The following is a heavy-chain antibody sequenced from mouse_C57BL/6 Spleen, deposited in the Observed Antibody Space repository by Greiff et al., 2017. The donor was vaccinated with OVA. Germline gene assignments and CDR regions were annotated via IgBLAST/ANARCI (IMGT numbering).Heavy chain of an antibody. D-gene: IGHD2-3*01. V-gene: IGHV1-81*01. CDR2: IYPRSGNT. J-gene: IGHJ2*01. CDR3: ARGLGIYDGYYFFDY. CDR1: GYTFTSYG. Sequence: VQLQQSGAELARPGASVKLSCKASGYTFTSYGISWVKQRTGQGLEWIGEIYPRSGNTYYNEKFKGKATLTADKSSSTAYMELRSLTSEDSAVYFCARGLGIYDGYYFFDYWGQGTTLTVSS.